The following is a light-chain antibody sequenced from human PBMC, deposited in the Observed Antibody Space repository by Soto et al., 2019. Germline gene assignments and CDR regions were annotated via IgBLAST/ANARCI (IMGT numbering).Light chain of an antibody. CDR3: QQRSNWPST. CDR1: QRVSGY. CDR2: DAS. J-gene: IGKJ4*01. Sequence: EIVLTQSPATLSLSPGNRATLSCRASQRVSGYLAWYQQKPGQAPRLLIYDASNRATGIPARFSGSGSGTDFILTITGLEPEDFAVYYCQQRSNWPSTFGGGTKVEI. V-gene: IGKV3-11*01.